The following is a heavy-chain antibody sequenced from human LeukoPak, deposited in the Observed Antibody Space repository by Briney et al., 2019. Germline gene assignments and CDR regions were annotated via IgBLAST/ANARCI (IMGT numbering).Heavy chain of an antibody. D-gene: IGHD4-17*01. CDR1: GYTFTSYG. CDR3: ARQGGQLFYYGDTFFSP. Sequence: GASVKVSCKASGYTFTSYGITWVRQPPGKGLEWIGFISPFNGNTNYAQKFQGRVSMATDTSTNTTYMELKSLRSDDTDVYYCARQGGQLFYYGDTFFSPWGQGTLVTVSS. CDR2: ISPFNGNT. J-gene: IGHJ4*02. V-gene: IGHV1-18*01.